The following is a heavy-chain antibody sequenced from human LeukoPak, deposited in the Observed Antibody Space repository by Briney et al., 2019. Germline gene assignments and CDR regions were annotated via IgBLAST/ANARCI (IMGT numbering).Heavy chain of an antibody. CDR1: GGSISSSSYY. V-gene: IGHV4-61*01. CDR2: IYYSGST. D-gene: IGHD7-27*01. Sequence: SETLSLTCTVSGGSISSSSYYWSWIRQPPGKGLEWIGYIYYSGSTNYNPSLKSRVTMSVDTSKNQFSLKLSSVTAADTAVYYCAREPPQLGMGRGGSDYWGQGTLVTVSS. CDR3: AREPPQLGMGRGGSDY. J-gene: IGHJ4*02.